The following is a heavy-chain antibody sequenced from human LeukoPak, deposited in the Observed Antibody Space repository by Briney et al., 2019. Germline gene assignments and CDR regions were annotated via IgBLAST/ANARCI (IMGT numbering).Heavy chain of an antibody. CDR3: ARGLREQWLAVFDY. CDR2: MNPNSGNT. Sequence: GASVKVSCKASGYTFTSYDINWVRQATGQGLEWMGWMNPNSGNTGYAQKFQGRVTMTRNTSISTAYMELSSLRSEDTAVYYCARGLREQWLAVFDYWGQGTLVTVSS. CDR1: GYTFTSYD. V-gene: IGHV1-8*02. D-gene: IGHD6-19*01. J-gene: IGHJ4*02.